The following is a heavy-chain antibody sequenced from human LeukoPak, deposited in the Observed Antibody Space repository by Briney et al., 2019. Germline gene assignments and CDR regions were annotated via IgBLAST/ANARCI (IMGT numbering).Heavy chain of an antibody. J-gene: IGHJ4*02. CDR3: ARLQPGYSSSWYEYYFDY. V-gene: IGHV3-66*04. D-gene: IGHD6-13*01. CDR2: IYSGGST. Sequence: PGGSLRLSCAASGFIVSSNYMTWVLQAPGKGLKWVSVIYSGGSTYYADSVKGRFTISRDNSKNTLYLQMNSLRAEDTAVYYCARLQPGYSSSWYEYYFDYWGQGTLVTVSS. CDR1: GFIVSSNY.